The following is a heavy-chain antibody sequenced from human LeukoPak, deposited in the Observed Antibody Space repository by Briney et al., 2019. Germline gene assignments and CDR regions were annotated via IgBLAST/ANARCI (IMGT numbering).Heavy chain of an antibody. CDR2: IYATGST. J-gene: IGHJ4*02. CDR3: ARVARHDYTYYPGGNYFDY. D-gene: IGHD4-11*01. CDR1: GGSISTYY. Sequence: AETLSLTCTVSGGSISTYYWSWIRQPAGKGLEWIGRIYATGSTNYNPSLNSRVTMSVDTSKNQFSLKLSSVTAADTAVYYCARVARHDYTYYPGGNYFDYWGQGTLVTVSS. V-gene: IGHV4-4*07.